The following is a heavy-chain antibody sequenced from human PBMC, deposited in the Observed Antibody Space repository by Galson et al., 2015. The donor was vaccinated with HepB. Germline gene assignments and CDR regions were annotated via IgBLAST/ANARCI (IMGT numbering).Heavy chain of an antibody. CDR2: IYPGDSNT. CDR3: ARESSSSSAWSY. J-gene: IGHJ4*02. Sequence: QSGAEVKKPGESLKISCKGSGYSFTNYWIAWVRQMPGKGLEWMGFIYPGDSNTRYSPSFQGQVTISADKSITTAYLQWSGLKASDTAMYYCARESSSSSAWSYWGQGTLVTVSS. V-gene: IGHV5-51*03. CDR1: GYSFTNYW. D-gene: IGHD6-6*01.